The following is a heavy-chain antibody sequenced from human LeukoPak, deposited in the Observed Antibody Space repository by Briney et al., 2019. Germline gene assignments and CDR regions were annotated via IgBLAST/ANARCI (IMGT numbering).Heavy chain of an antibody. V-gene: IGHV7-4-1*02. D-gene: IGHD2-21*01. CDR2: INTNTGNP. CDR3: ARDHPKELFEEGRAFDI. J-gene: IGHJ3*02. CDR1: GYTFTSYA. Sequence: GASVKVSCKASGYTFTSYAMNWVRQAPGQGLEWMGWINTNTGNPTYAQGFTGRFVFSLDTSVSAAYLQISSLKAEDTAVYYCARDHPKELFEEGRAFDIWGQGTMVTVSS.